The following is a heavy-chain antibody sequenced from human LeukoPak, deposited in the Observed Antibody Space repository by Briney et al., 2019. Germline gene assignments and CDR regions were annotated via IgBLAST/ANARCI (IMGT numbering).Heavy chain of an antibody. CDR1: GYTFTSYG. Sequence: ASVKVSCKASGYTFTSYGISWVRQAPGQGLEWMGWISAYNGNTIYAQKLQGRVTMTTDTSTSTAYMELRSLRSDDTAVYYCARSKSAVAASEYFQHWGQGTLVTVSS. V-gene: IGHV1-18*01. J-gene: IGHJ1*01. D-gene: IGHD6-19*01. CDR2: ISAYNGNT. CDR3: ARSKSAVAASEYFQH.